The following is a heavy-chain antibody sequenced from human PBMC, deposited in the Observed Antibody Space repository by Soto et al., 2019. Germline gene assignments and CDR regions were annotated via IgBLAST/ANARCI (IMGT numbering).Heavy chain of an antibody. D-gene: IGHD6-19*01. J-gene: IGHJ4*02. CDR1: GGTFSSYA. V-gene: IGHV1-69*13. CDR2: IIPIFGTA. CDR3: ATGGSGGWHPDY. Sequence: SVKVSCKASGGTFSSYAISWVRQAPGQGLEWMGGIIPIFGTANYAQKFQGRVTITADESTSTAYMELSSLRSEDTAVYYCATGGSGGWHPDYWGQGTLVTVSS.